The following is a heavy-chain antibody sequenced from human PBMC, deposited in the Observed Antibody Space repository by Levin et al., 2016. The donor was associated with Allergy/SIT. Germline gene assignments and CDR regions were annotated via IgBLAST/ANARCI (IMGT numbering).Heavy chain of an antibody. CDR3: AKDFDYGGNPSPFSFDY. D-gene: IGHD4-23*01. CDR2: ISGSGGST. Sequence: GSLKISCAASGFTFSSYAMSWVRQAPGKGLEWVSAISGSGGSTYYADSVKGRFTISRDNSKNTLYLQMNSLRAEDTAVYYCAKDFDYGGNPSPFSFDYWGQGTLVTVSS. V-gene: IGHV3-23*01. CDR1: GFTFSSYA. J-gene: IGHJ4*02.